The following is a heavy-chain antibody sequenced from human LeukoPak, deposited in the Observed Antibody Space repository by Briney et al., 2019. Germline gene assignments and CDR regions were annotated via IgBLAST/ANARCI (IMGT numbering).Heavy chain of an antibody. D-gene: IGHD1-26*01. Sequence: GGSLRLSCAASGFTFTSYSMNWVRQAPGKGLEWVSTISSGGGSTYYADSVKGRFTISRDNSKNTLYLQVNSLRAEDTAVYYCAKGGKWDVTPFDCWGQGTLVTVSS. CDR1: GFTFTSYS. V-gene: IGHV3-23*01. CDR2: ISSGGGST. J-gene: IGHJ4*02. CDR3: AKGGKWDVTPFDC.